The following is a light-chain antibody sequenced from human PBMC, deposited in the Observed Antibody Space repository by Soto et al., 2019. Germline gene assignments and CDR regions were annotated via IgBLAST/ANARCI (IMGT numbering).Light chain of an antibody. CDR1: SSDVGAYNF. J-gene: IGLJ3*02. V-gene: IGLV2-11*01. CDR2: DVT. CDR3: CSYAGTYSWV. Sequence: QSALTQPRSVSGSPGQSVTISCTGTSSDVGAYNFVSWYQHHPGKAPKLIIYDVTERPSGVPDRFSGSKSGNSASLTISVLQTEDEADYYCCSYAGTYSWVFCGGTKLTVL.